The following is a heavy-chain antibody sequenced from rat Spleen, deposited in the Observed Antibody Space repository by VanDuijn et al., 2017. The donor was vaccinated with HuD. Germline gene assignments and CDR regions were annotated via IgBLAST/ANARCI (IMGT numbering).Heavy chain of an antibody. J-gene: IGHJ2*01. D-gene: IGHD1-2*01. CDR1: GFTFSDYN. CDR3: ARHRSYYSSYVYAFDY. Sequence: EVQLVESGGGLVQPGRSLKLSCAASGFTFSDYNMAWLRQAPTKGLEWVASISPRGGDTFYRDSVKGRFTVSEDNAKNTPYLQMDSLRSEDTATYYCARHRSYYSSYVYAFDYWGQGVMVTVSS. V-gene: IGHV5S23*01. CDR2: ISPRGGDT.